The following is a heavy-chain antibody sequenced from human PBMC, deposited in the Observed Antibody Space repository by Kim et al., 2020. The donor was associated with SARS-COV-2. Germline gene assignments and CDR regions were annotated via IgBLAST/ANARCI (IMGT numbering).Heavy chain of an antibody. D-gene: IGHD6-13*01. CDR2: INAGNGNT. J-gene: IGHJ4*02. CDR1: GYTFTSYA. CDR3: AAGSSSWGPIDY. Sequence: ASVKVSCKASGYTFTSYAMHWVRQAPGQRLEWMGWINAGNGNTKYSQKFQGRVTITRDTSASTAYMELSSLRSEDTAVYYCAAGSSSWGPIDYWGQGTLVTVSS. V-gene: IGHV1-3*01.